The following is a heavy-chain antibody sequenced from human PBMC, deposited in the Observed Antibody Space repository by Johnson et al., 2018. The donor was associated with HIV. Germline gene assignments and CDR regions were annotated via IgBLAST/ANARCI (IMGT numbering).Heavy chain of an antibody. V-gene: IGHV3-66*01. D-gene: IGHD6-19*01. J-gene: IGHJ3*02. CDR1: GFTVSRNY. CDR2: IYSGGGT. Sequence: MLLVESGGGLVQPGGSLRLACAASGFTVSRNYMSWVRQAPGKGLEWVSVIYSGGGTYYADSVKGRFTISRDNSKNTLYLQMNSLRAEDTAVSYCARAYSSGWLGAFDMWGQGTTVTVSS. CDR3: ARAYSSGWLGAFDM.